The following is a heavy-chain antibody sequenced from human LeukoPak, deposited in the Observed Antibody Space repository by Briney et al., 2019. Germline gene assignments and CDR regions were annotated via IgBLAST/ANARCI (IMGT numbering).Heavy chain of an antibody. D-gene: IGHD3-9*01. J-gene: IGHJ6*02. CDR3: ARGGTVLRYFDWLLDYYYYYGMDV. CDR1: GFTFSDYY. Sequence: GGSLRLSCAASGFTFSDYYMSWIRQAPGKGLEWVSYISSSGSTYYADSVKGRFTISRDNSKNTLYLQMNSLRAEDTAVYYCARGGTVLRYFDWLLDYYYYYGMDVWGQGTTVTVSS. CDR2: ISSSGST. V-gene: IGHV3-66*01.